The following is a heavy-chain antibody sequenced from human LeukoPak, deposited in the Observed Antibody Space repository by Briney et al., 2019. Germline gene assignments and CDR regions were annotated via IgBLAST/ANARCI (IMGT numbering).Heavy chain of an antibody. CDR1: GGPISSGGYY. J-gene: IGHJ4*02. Sequence: SETLSLTCTVSGGPISSGGYYWSWIRQHPGKGLEWIGYIYYSGSTYYNPSLKSRVTISVDTSKNQFSLKLSSVTAADTAVYYCARSGFGGPLDYWGQGTLVTVSS. V-gene: IGHV4-31*03. CDR3: ARSGFGGPLDY. D-gene: IGHD4-23*01. CDR2: IYYSGST.